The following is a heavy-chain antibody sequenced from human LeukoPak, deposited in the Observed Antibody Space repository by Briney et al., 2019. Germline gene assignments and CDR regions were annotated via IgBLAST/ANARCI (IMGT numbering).Heavy chain of an antibody. J-gene: IGHJ4*02. V-gene: IGHV3-7*01. CDR3: ARDRVATYDY. CDR1: RFTISSYA. CDR2: IKQDGSEK. D-gene: IGHD5-12*01. Sequence: GGSLRLSCAASRFTISSYAMSWVRQAPGKGLEWVANIKQDGSEKYYVDSVKGRFTISRDNAKNSLYLQMNSLRAEDTAVYYCARDRVATYDYWGQGTLVTVSS.